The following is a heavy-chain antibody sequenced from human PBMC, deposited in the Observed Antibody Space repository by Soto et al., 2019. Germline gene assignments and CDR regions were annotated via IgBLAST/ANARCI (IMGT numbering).Heavy chain of an antibody. CDR2: ISYDGSNK. D-gene: IGHD6-19*01. Sequence: PGGSLRLSCPASGFTFSSYAMHRFRQAPGKGLEWVAVISYDGSNKYYADSVKGRFTISRDNSKNTLYLQMNSLRAEDTAVYYCARDRGRTGVKIAVAGTDYYYGMDVWGQGTTVTVSS. J-gene: IGHJ6*02. CDR1: GFTFSSYA. CDR3: ARDRGRTGVKIAVAGTDYYYGMDV. V-gene: IGHV3-30-3*01.